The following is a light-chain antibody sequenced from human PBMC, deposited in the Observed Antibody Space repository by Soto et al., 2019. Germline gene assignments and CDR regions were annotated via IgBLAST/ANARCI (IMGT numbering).Light chain of an antibody. CDR3: QQYNDWPLT. V-gene: IGKV3-15*01. CDR2: GAS. J-gene: IGKJ1*01. CDR1: QRVSTN. Sequence: EIVMTQSPGTLSLSPGERATLSCRASQRVSTNLAWYQQIPGQAPRLLIYGASTRATGIPARFSGSGSGTEFTLAISSLQSEDFAVYYCQQYNDWPLTFGLGTKV.